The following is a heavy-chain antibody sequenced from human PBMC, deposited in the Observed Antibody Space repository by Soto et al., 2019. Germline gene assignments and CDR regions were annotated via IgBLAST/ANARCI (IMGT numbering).Heavy chain of an antibody. D-gene: IGHD2-21*01. J-gene: IGHJ6*02. CDR1: GYTFTSYG. CDR3: AASCVACGGFNYYGMDV. V-gene: IGHV1-18*01. CDR2: ISAYNGNT. Sequence: ASVKVSCKASGYTFTSYGISWVRQAPGQGLEWMGWISAYNGNTNYAQKLQGRVTMTTDTSKNQFSLKLSSVTAADTAVYYCAASCVACGGFNYYGMDVWGQGTTVNVSS.